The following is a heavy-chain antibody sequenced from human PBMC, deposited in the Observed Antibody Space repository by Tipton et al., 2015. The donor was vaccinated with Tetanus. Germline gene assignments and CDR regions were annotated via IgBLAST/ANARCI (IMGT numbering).Heavy chain of an antibody. CDR2: ITYSRTT. CDR1: GGSLSTSH. CDR3: ACGSGYFDSSYHSPLDF. V-gene: IGHV4-59*08. D-gene: IGHD3-22*01. Sequence: TLSLTCTVSGGSLSTSHWAWIRQPPGKGLEWLGKITYSRTTNYNSPLKSRVTMSVDTSKKDFSVRLGSVTAADTAVYYCACGSGYFDSSYHSPLDFWGRGTLVTVSS. J-gene: IGHJ4*02.